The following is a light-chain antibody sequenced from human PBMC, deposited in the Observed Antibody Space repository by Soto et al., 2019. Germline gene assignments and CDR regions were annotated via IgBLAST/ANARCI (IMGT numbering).Light chain of an antibody. V-gene: IGKV3-20*01. Sequence: IVLTQSPGTLSLSPGERATLSCRASQTITSNFLAWYQQKPGQAPRLRIYGASTRAAGAPDRFSGSGSGTDFTLTITRLEPEDFAVYYCQQYGRSPLMYSFGQGTKLGVK. CDR1: QTITSNF. J-gene: IGKJ2*03. CDR3: QQYGRSPLMYS. CDR2: GAS.